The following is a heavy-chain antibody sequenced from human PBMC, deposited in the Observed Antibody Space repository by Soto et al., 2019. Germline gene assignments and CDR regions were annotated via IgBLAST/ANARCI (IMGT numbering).Heavy chain of an antibody. V-gene: IGHV1-2*02. J-gene: IGHJ4*02. CDR3: ARALAKGGGSAGFDY. D-gene: IGHD1-26*01. CDR2: INPKRGGT. Sequence: QVQLLQSGAEVKNPGASVKVSCKASGYNFTAHYIHWVLQAPGQGFEWMGWINPKRGGTKSPQKFQGRVTMTRYTSRSPVYMTLPRLTSDDTAVYYCARALAKGGGSAGFDYWGPGTLVTVS. CDR1: GYNFTAHY.